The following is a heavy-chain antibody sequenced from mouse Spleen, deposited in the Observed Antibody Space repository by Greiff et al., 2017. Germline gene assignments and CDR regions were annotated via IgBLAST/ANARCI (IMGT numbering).Heavy chain of an antibody. V-gene: IGHV14-4*01. J-gene: IGHJ3*01. D-gene: IGHD2-10*02. CDR2: IDPENGDT. CDR3: TTKYGNYVGFAY. CDR1: GFNIKDDY. Sequence: VHVKQSGAELVRPGASVKLSCTASGFNIKDDYMHWVKQRPEQGLEWIGWIDPENGDTEYASKFQGKATITADTSSNTAYLQLSSLTSEDTAVYYCTTKYGNYVGFAYWGQGTLVTVSA.